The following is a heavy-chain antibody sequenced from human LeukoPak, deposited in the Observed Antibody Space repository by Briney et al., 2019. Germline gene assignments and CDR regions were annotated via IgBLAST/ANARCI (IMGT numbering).Heavy chain of an antibody. CDR2: INHSGST. Sequence: SETLSLTCTVSGRSISSYYWSWIRQPPGKGLEWIGEINHSGSTNYNPSLKSRVTISVDTSKNQFSLKLSSVTAADTAVYYCAKLAVVIYDTFDVWGQGTLVTVSS. J-gene: IGHJ3*01. D-gene: IGHD3-22*01. CDR1: GRSISSYY. CDR3: AKLAVVIYDTFDV. V-gene: IGHV4-34*01.